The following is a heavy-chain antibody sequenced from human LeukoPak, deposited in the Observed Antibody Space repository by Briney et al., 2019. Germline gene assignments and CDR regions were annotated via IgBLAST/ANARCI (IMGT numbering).Heavy chain of an antibody. CDR3: ARDRVAEHYYDSSGYYY. D-gene: IGHD3-22*01. Sequence: ASVKVSCKASGYTFTGYYMHWVRQAPGQGLEWMGWINPNSGGTNYAQKFQGRVTMTRDTSISTAYMELSRLRSDDTAVYYCARDRVAEHYYDSSGYYYWGQGTPVTVSS. CDR2: INPNSGGT. CDR1: GYTFTGYY. V-gene: IGHV1-2*02. J-gene: IGHJ4*02.